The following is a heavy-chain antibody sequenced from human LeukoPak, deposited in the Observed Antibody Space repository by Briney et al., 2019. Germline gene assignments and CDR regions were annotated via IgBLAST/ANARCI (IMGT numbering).Heavy chain of an antibody. CDR3: ARDRLGISSWLDP. D-gene: IGHD7-27*01. V-gene: IGHV3-30*04. Sequence: GGSLRLSCAASGFSFSSYPMHWVRQAPGKGLEWVALISYDGSKRFYADSVKGRFTISRDNSENTLYLQMNTLRTEDTAVYYCARDRLGISSWLDPWGRGTLVTVSS. CDR2: ISYDGSKR. J-gene: IGHJ5*02. CDR1: GFSFSSYP.